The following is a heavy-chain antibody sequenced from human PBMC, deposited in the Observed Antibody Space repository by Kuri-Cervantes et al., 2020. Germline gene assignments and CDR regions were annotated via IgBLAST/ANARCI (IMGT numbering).Heavy chain of an antibody. CDR1: GFTFSSYR. Sequence: GESRKIYCPASGFTFSSYRMNWVRQAPGKGVEWVSSISSSSSYIYYAVPVKVRFTISRDNAKNSLDLQMNILRAEDTAVYYFARDKSFGTNTHLVVGGVLYYYYGMVVWGQGTTVTVSS. J-gene: IGHJ6*02. D-gene: IGHD3-3*01. CDR2: ISSSSSYI. V-gene: IGHV3-21*01. CDR3: ARDKSFGTNTHLVVGGVLYYYYGMVV.